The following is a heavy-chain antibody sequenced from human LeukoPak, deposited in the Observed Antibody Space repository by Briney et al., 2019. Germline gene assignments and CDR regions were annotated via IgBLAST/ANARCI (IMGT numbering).Heavy chain of an antibody. CDR1: GYTFTSYY. V-gene: IGHV1-2*02. Sequence: GASVKVSCKASGYTFTSYYMHWVRQAPGQGLEWMGWINPNSGGTNYAQKFQGRVTMTTDTSTSTAYMELRSLRSDDTAVYYCARDQYSSGYGRRKDRFGSFAYWGQGTLVTVSS. J-gene: IGHJ4*02. CDR2: INPNSGGT. D-gene: IGHD6-19*01. CDR3: ARDQYSSGYGRRKDRFGSFAY.